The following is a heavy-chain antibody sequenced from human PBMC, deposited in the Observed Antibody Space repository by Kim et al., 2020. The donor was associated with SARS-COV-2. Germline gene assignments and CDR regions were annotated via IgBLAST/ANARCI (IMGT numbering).Heavy chain of an antibody. CDR1: GFTFSSYE. D-gene: IGHD2-15*01. CDR3: ARTGSGRGKYFGY. J-gene: IGHJ4*02. Sequence: GGSLRLSCAASGFTFSSYEMNWVRQAPGKGLEWVSYISSRGITKYYADSVKGRFTISRDNAKNSVYLQMNSLRAEDTAVYYCARTGSGRGKYFGYWGQGILVSASS. V-gene: IGHV3-48*03. CDR2: ISSRGITK.